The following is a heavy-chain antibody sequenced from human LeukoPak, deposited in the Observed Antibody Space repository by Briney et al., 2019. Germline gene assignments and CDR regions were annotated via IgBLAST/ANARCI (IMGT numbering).Heavy chain of an antibody. D-gene: IGHD3-10*01. Sequence: GGSLRLSCAASGFTFRSYTMNWVRQAPGRGLEWVSSISGTSHYIYYADSVKGRFTISRDNAKNSLYLQMNSLRAEDTALYYCARVGVRGVIDGFDIWGQGTMVTVSS. CDR2: ISGTSHYI. J-gene: IGHJ3*02. CDR3: ARVGVRGVIDGFDI. CDR1: GFTFRSYT. V-gene: IGHV3-21*01.